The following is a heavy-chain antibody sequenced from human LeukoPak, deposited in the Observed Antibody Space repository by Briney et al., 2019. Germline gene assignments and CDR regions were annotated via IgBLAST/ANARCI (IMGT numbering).Heavy chain of an antibody. Sequence: QAGGSLRLSCSASGFTFSSYAMHWVRQAPGKGLEYVSAISSNGDSTHYADSVKGRFTISRDNSRNTLYLQMSSLRADDTAVYYCVKVKEGSYYYYYGMDVWGQGTTVTVSS. J-gene: IGHJ6*02. D-gene: IGHD1-26*01. V-gene: IGHV3-64D*06. CDR1: GFTFSSYA. CDR3: VKVKEGSYYYYYGMDV. CDR2: ISSNGDST.